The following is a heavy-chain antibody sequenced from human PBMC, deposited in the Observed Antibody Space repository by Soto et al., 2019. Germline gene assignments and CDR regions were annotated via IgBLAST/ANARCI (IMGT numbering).Heavy chain of an antibody. CDR2: IDPSDSQT. CDR3: ARQIYDSDTGPNFQYYFDS. CDR1: GYRCAGYG. D-gene: IGHD3-22*01. J-gene: IGHJ4*02. V-gene: IGHV5-10-1*01. Sequence: PVVSLTVSCRVAGYRCAGYGITWVRQKPGKGLDWMGRIDPSDSQTYYSPSFRGHVTISVTKSITTVFLQWSSLRASDTAMYYCARQIYDSDTGPNFQYYFDSWGQGTPVTVSS.